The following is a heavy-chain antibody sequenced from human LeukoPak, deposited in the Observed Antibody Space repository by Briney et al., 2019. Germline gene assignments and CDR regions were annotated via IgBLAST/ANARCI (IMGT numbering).Heavy chain of an antibody. CDR1: GFTFSNFA. Sequence: GGSLRFSCAASGFTFSNFAMSWVRQAPGKGLEWISAISGSGGGTFDADSVKGRFAISRDNSKNTVYLQMNSLRAEDTAVYYCAKVGSSGYSSSWYYFDYWGQGTLVTVSS. CDR2: ISGSGGGT. V-gene: IGHV3-23*01. D-gene: IGHD6-13*01. J-gene: IGHJ4*02. CDR3: AKVGSSGYSSSWYYFDY.